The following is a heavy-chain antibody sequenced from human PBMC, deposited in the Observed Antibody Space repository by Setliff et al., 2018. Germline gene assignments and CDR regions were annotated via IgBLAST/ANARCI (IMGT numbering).Heavy chain of an antibody. V-gene: IGHV3-7*03. CDR3: ARDPNGDYVGAFDP. CDR2: INPDGSEK. CDR1: GFTYNNDW. D-gene: IGHD4-17*01. Sequence: PGGSLRLSCGASGFTYNNDWVSWVRQAPGKGLEWLASINPDGSEKYYVDSVKGRFTISRDNSRNTLYLEMNSLRAEDTASYYCARDPNGDYVGAFDPWGQGILVTVSS. J-gene: IGHJ5*02.